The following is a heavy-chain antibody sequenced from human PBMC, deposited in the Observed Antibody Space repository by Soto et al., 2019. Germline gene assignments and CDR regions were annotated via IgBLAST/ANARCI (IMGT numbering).Heavy chain of an antibody. D-gene: IGHD3-10*01. CDR3: ASDYNAYQRQHVFDI. J-gene: IGHJ3*02. V-gene: IGHV1-46*02. CDR2: INPSGAST. Sequence: QVQLVQPGAEVKKPGASVRVACKASGSSFNSSYMHWGRQAPGQGPEWMGVINPSGASTSYAQKFQGRVTMTRDTSTITVYMELSSLRSEDTALYYCASDYNAYQRQHVFDIWGQGTLVTVSS. CDR1: GSSFNSSY.